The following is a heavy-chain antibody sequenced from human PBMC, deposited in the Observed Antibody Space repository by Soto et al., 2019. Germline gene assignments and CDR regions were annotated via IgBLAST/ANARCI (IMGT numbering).Heavy chain of an antibody. J-gene: IGHJ6*02. CDR1: GYTFTIYG. V-gene: IGHV1-18*01. CDR3: ARALGYSGYAGMDV. CDR2: ISPDNGNT. Sequence: ASVKVSCKASGYTFTIYGINWVRQAPGQGLEWMGWISPDNGNTNYAQKLQGRVTMTTDTSTSTAYMELRSLRSDDTAVYYCARALGYSGYAGMDVWGQGITVTVSS. D-gene: IGHD5-12*01.